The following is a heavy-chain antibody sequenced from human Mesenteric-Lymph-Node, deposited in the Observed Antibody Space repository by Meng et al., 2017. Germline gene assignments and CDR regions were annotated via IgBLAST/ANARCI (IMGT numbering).Heavy chain of an antibody. CDR3: ARDLGRGSYYTDI. J-gene: IGHJ3*02. CDR2: ISYDGSNK. Sequence: GESLKISCAASGFTFSSYAMHWVRQAPGKGLEWVAVISYDGSNKYYADSVKGRFTISRDNSKNTLYLQMNSLRAEDTAVYYCARDLGRGSYYTDIWGQGTMVTVSS. CDR1: GFTFSSYA. V-gene: IGHV3-30*01. D-gene: IGHD1-26*01.